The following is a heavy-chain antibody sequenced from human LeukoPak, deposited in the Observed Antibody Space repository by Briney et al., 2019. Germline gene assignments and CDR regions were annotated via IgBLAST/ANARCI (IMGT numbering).Heavy chain of an antibody. CDR3: ARSMTTFGGVIVVYFDY. CDR1: GYTFTGYY. J-gene: IGHJ4*02. D-gene: IGHD3-16*02. CDR2: INPNSGGT. V-gene: IGHV1-2*02. Sequence: ASVKVSCKASGYTFTGYYMHWARQAPGQGLEWMGWINPNSGGTNYAQKFQGRVTMTRDTSISTAYMELSRLRSDDTAVYYCARSMTTFGGVIVVYFDYWGQGTLVTVSS.